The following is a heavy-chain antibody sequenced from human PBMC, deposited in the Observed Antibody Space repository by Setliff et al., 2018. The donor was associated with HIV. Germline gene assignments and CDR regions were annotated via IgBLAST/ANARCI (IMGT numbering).Heavy chain of an antibody. CDR1: GYTFTDYP. CDR3: ASGKGVGGVIITGGLDV. Sequence: ASVKVSCKASGYTFTDYPVHWVRQAPGQRLEWMGWINAGNGDTKYSQEFQGRVTMTRDPSISTAYMELSSLTSEDTAVYWCASGKGVGGVIITGGLDVWGKGTTVTVSS. V-gene: IGHV1-3*01. CDR2: INAGNGDT. J-gene: IGHJ6*04. D-gene: IGHD3-10*01.